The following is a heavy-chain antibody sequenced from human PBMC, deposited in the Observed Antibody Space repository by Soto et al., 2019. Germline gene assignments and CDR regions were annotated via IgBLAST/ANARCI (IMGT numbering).Heavy chain of an antibody. Sequence: PSETLSLTCAVYGGSFSGYYWSWIRQPPGKGLEWIGEINHSGSTNYNPSLKSRVTISVDTSENQFSLKLSSVTAADTAVYYCARISSSWYVDYWGQGTLVTVSS. CDR3: ARISSSWYVDY. V-gene: IGHV4-34*01. CDR1: GGSFSGYY. D-gene: IGHD6-13*01. CDR2: INHSGST. J-gene: IGHJ4*02.